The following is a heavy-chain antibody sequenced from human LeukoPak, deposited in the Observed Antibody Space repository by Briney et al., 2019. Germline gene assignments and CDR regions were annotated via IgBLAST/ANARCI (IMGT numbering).Heavy chain of an antibody. V-gene: IGHV4-61*02. Sequence: SETLSLTCTVSGGSISSGSYYWSWIRQPAGKGLEWIGRIYTSGSTNYNPSLKSRVTISVDTSKNQFSLKLSSVTAADAAVYYCAREALRITTFGVVNINLYYYYMDVWGKGTTVTVSS. CDR2: IYTSGST. CDR3: AREALRITTFGVVNINLYYYYMDV. D-gene: IGHD3-3*01. J-gene: IGHJ6*03. CDR1: GGSISSGSYY.